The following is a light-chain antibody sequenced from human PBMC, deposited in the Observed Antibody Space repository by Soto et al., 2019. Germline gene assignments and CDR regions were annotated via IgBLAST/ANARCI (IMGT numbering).Light chain of an antibody. V-gene: IGKV3-20*01. Sequence: EIVLTQSPGTLSLSPGKRATLSCRASQSVSSSYLAWYQQKPGQAPRLLIYGASSRATGIPDRFSGSGSGTDFTLTISRLEPEDFAVYYCQQYGRTFGQGTKVEIK. J-gene: IGKJ1*01. CDR2: GAS. CDR1: QSVSSSY. CDR3: QQYGRT.